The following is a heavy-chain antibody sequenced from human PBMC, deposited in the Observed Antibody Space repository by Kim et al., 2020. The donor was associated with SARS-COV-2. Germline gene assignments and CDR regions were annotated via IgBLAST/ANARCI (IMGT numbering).Heavy chain of an antibody. CDR3: ARFKSGSYGDL. D-gene: IGHD3-10*01. Sequence: GESLKISCKGSGYSLSSHWIAWVRQMPGKGLEWMGIIYPGASDVRYSPSFQGQVTISADRSMNTAYLQWSSVKASDTAMFYCARFKSGSYGDLWGQGTLVTVSS. J-gene: IGHJ5*02. CDR2: IYPGASDV. CDR1: GYSLSSHW. V-gene: IGHV5-51*01.